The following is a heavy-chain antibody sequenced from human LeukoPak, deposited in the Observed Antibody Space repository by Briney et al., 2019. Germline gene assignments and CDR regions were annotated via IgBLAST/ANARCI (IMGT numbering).Heavy chain of an antibody. CDR3: ARGTTVTTNWFDP. CDR2: IYHSGST. Sequence: SETLSLTCAVSGGPISSGGYSWSWIRQPPGKGLEWIGYIYHSGSTYYNPSLKSRVTIPVDRSKNQFSLKLSSVTAADTAVYYCARGTTVTTNWFDPWGQGTLVTVSS. D-gene: IGHD4-17*01. V-gene: IGHV4-30-2*01. J-gene: IGHJ5*02. CDR1: GGPISSGGYS.